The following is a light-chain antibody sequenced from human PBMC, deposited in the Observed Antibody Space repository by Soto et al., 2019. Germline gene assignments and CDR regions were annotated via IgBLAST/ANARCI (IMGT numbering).Light chain of an antibody. CDR1: QSIDSW. CDR2: KVS. CDR3: QQYSTYPYT. Sequence: DVQMTHSPSTLSASVGDRVTITCRASQSIDSWLAWYQQKPGKAPNLLVVKVSTLLGRVPSRFSGTASGAEFTRTISNLQPNDFAIYYCQQYSTYPYTFGQGTKLEV. J-gene: IGKJ2*01. V-gene: IGKV1-5*03.